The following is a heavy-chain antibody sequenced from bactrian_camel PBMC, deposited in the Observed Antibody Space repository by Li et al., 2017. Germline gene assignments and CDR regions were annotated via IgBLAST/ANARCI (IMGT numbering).Heavy chain of an antibody. J-gene: IGHJ4*01. V-gene: IGHV3S57*01. CDR1: EYRYSSYC. CDR2: IDSTDRI. CDR3: AAELCPSGGSWLGRLYNY. D-gene: IGHD6*01. Sequence: HVQLVESGGGSVQAGGSLRLSCRAPEYRYSSYCMGWFRQAPGKEREIVATIDSTDRIMYADSVKGRFTVSRDNAKNTLYLQMNGLKPEDTAMYYCAAELCPSGGSWLGRLYNYWGQGTQVTVS.